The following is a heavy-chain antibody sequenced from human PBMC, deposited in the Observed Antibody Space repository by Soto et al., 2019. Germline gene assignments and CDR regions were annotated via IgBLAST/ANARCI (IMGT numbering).Heavy chain of an antibody. V-gene: IGHV4-30-4*01. CDR3: ASYNILGISYAGMDV. Sequence: SEILSLTCTVSGGSISSGDYYWSWIRQPPGKGLEWIGYIYYSGSTYYNPSLTSRVTISVDTSKNQFSLKLSSVTAADTAVYYCASYNILGISYAGMDVWGQGTTVTAP. J-gene: IGHJ6*02. D-gene: IGHD1-20*01. CDR1: GGSISSGDYY. CDR2: IYYSGST.